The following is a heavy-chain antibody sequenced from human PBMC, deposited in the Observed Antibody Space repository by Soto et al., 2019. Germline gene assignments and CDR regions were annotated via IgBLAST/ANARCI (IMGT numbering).Heavy chain of an antibody. V-gene: IGHV3-30*03. CDR1: GFTFGAYG. CDR2: IGRDGSAK. J-gene: IGHJ2*01. CDR3: AREAAHGNWYLDL. Sequence: QVQLVESGGAVVQPGRSLRLSCAASGFTFGAYGMHWVRQSPGKGLEWVVVIGRDGSAKVYTDSVKGRFTMSRDNSMNTLHMQMDSLREEDTAVYYCAREAAHGNWYLDLWGRGTLVTVSS.